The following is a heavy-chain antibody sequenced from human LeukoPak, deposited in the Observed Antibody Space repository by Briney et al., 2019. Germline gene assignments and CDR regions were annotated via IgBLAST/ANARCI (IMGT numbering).Heavy chain of an antibody. Sequence: GGSLRLSCAASGFTFSSYWMHWVRQAPGKGLVWVSRINSDGSSTSYADSVKGRFTISRDNAKNTLYLQMNSLGAEDTAVYYCARVCSGGSCYEGNWFDPWGQGTLVTVSS. V-gene: IGHV3-74*01. CDR3: ARVCSGGSCYEGNWFDP. CDR2: INSDGSST. J-gene: IGHJ5*02. CDR1: GFTFSSYW. D-gene: IGHD2-15*01.